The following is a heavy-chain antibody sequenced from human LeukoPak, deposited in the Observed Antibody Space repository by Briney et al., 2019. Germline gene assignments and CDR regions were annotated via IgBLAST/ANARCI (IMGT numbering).Heavy chain of an antibody. CDR2: INPSGGST. D-gene: IGHD3-22*01. CDR1: GYTFTSYY. Sequence: ASVKVSCKASGYTFTSYYMHWVRQAPGQGLEWMGIINPSGGSTSYAQKFQGRVTMTMDTSTSTVYMELSSLRSEDTAVYYCARDGYYDSSGYSGDYWGQGTLVTVSS. CDR3: ARDGYYDSSGYSGDY. J-gene: IGHJ4*02. V-gene: IGHV1-46*01.